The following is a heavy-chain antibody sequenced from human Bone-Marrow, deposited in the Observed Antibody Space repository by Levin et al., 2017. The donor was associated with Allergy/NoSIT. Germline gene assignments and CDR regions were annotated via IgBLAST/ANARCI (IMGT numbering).Heavy chain of an antibody. J-gene: IGHJ3*01. V-gene: IGHV1-3*01. CDR3: ARDLGVATGSWFPLAGISRNAFDV. D-gene: IGHD6-13*01. Sequence: PGASVKVSCKTSGYSFTKNAIHWVRQAPGQRPEWMGAFTAGRGDTEYSQKFRGRITITRDTSATTAYMELTSLRFEDTAVYYCARDLGVATGSWFPLAGISRNAFDVWGQGTMVTVSS. CDR2: FTAGRGDT. CDR1: GYSFTKNA.